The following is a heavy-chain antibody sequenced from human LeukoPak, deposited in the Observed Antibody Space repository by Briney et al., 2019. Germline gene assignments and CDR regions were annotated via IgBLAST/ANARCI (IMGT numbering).Heavy chain of an antibody. D-gene: IGHD5-18*01. V-gene: IGHV3-11*01. J-gene: IGHJ6*02. CDR2: ISSSGSTI. CDR3: ARDKGRWDGYFPYYGMDV. CDR1: GFTFSDYY. Sequence: PGGSLRLSCAASGFTFSDYYMSWIRQAPGKGLEWVSYISSSGSTIYYADSVKGRFTISRDNAKNSLYLQMNSLRAEDTAVYYCARDKGRWDGYFPYYGMDVWGQGTTVTVSS.